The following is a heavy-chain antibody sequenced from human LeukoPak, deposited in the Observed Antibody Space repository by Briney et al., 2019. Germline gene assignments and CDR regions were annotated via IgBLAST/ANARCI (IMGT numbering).Heavy chain of an antibody. J-gene: IGHJ5*02. CDR1: GGTFSSYT. Sequence: SMKVSCKASGGTFSSYTISWVRQAPGQGLEWMGRIIPILGIANYAQKFQGRVTITADKSTSTAYMELSSLRSEDTAVYYCARERANLQNWFDPWGQGTLVTVSS. CDR2: IIPILGIA. V-gene: IGHV1-69*04. CDR3: ARERANLQNWFDP.